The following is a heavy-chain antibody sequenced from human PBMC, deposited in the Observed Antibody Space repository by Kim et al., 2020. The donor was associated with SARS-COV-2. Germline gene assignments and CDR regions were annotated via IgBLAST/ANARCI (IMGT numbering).Heavy chain of an antibody. CDR3: ARNLWFGESPSFDY. J-gene: IGHJ4*02. V-gene: IGHV4-34*01. CDR1: GGSFSGYY. CDR2: INHSGST. D-gene: IGHD3-10*01. Sequence: SETLSLTCAVYGGSFSGYYWSWIRHPPGKGLEWIGEINHSGSTNYNPSLKSRVTISVDTSKNQFSLKLSSVTAADTAVYYCARNLWFGESPSFDYWGQGT.